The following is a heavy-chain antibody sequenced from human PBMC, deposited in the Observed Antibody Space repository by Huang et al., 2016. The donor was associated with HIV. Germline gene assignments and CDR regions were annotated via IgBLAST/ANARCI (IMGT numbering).Heavy chain of an antibody. CDR3: AKDPHDNGDYSLYQYYYYLDV. V-gene: IGHV3-30*02. Sequence: QVQLVESGGGVVQPGGSLRLSCSASGFTFSRYGLHWFRQAPGKGLEWVVCMRSDGTNNFYADSLKGRIIISRDNARNKLFLQVNSLRSEDAGVYYCAKDPHDNGDYSLYQYYYYLDVWGKGTTVTVSS. J-gene: IGHJ6*03. D-gene: IGHD4-17*01. CDR2: MRSDGTNN. CDR1: GFTFSRYG.